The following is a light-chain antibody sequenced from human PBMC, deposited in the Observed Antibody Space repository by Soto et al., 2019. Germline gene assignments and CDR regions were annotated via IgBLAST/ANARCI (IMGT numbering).Light chain of an antibody. J-gene: IGKJ1*01. CDR2: GAS. V-gene: IGKV3-15*01. CDR1: QSISTN. CDR3: QHYNNWPPWT. Sequence: VMTQTPATLSVSPGERATLSCRASQSISTNLAWYQQKPGQAPRLLIYGASTRATGIPARFSGSGSGTEFSLTISSLRYEDFAVYYCQHYNNWPPWTFGQGTKVELK.